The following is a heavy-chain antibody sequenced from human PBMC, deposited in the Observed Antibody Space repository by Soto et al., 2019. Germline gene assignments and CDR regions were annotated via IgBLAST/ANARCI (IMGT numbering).Heavy chain of an antibody. J-gene: IGHJ4*02. CDR2: IYPGDSDT. D-gene: IGHD5-18*01. Sequence: PVQSLKVSCKGSGYRFTSYWVGWMLQMPGKGLEWMGIIYPGDSDTRYSPSFQGQVTISADKSISTAYLQWSSLKASDTAMYYCARRLGPCSYGLNYWGQGTLVTVSS. V-gene: IGHV5-51*01. CDR3: ARRLGPCSYGLNY. CDR1: GYRFTSYW.